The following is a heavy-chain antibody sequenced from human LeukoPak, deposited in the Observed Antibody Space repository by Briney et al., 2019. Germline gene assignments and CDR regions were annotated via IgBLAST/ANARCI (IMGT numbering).Heavy chain of an antibody. D-gene: IGHD3-10*01. V-gene: IGHV4-34*01. J-gene: IGHJ4*02. CDR3: ARGVDYYGV. CDR1: GGSFSGYS. Sequence: SETLSLTCAVYGGSFSGYSWNWIRQPPVKGLEWIGEINHSGGTNYNPPLKSRVTISVDTSKKQFSLKLSSVTAADTAVYYCARGVDYYGVWGQGTLVTASS. CDR2: INHSGGT.